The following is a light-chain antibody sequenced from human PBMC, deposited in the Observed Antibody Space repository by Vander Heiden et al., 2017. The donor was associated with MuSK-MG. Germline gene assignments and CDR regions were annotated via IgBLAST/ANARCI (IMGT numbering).Light chain of an antibody. Sequence: EIVLTQSPATLSLSPGERATLSCRASQSVSSYLAWYQQKPGQAPRLLIYDAYNRATDFTLTSSSLEPEDFAVYYCQQRSNWQTFGHGTKVDIK. J-gene: IGKJ3*01. CDR3: QQRSNWQT. CDR2: DAY. V-gene: IGKV3-11*01. CDR1: QSVSSY.